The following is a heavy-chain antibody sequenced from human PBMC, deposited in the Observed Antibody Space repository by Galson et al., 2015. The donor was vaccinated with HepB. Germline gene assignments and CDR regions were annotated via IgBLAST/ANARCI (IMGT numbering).Heavy chain of an antibody. CDR1: GFTFSSYA. J-gene: IGHJ4*02. V-gene: IGHV3-23*01. CDR2: ISGSGGST. CDR3: AKVALWGTGIATTLDY. Sequence: SLRLSCAASGFTFSSYAMSWVRQAPGKGLEWVSAISGSGGSTYYADSVKGRFTISRDNSKNTLYLQMNSLGAEDTAVYYCAKVALWGTGIATTLDYWGQGTLVTVSS. D-gene: IGHD7-27*01.